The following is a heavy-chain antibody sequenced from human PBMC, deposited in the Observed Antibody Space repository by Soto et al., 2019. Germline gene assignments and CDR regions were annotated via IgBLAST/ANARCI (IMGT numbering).Heavy chain of an antibody. V-gene: IGHV3-7*01. CDR1: GFTFNSYW. CDR3: ARDDSQYSPTSGWFGL. D-gene: IGHD6-6*01. CDR2: IKQDGGEK. J-gene: IGHJ5*02. Sequence: GGSLRPSCAASGFTFNSYWMSWVRQTPGKGMEWVANIKQDGGEKHYVDPVKGRFTISRDNAKNSLHLQMNSLRVEDTGVDYCARDDSQYSPTSGWFGLWVQGTLVTVSP.